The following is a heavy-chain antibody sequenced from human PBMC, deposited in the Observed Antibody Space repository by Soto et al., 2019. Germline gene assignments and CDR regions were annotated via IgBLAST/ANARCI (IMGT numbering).Heavy chain of an antibody. D-gene: IGHD4-4*01. Sequence: HPGGSLRLSCAASGFTFDDYAMHWVRQAPGKGLEWVSGICCDSGSIGYADSVKGRFTISRDNAKNSLYLQMNSLRGDDTAVYYCAKDRYSSDYGRMDVWGQGTTVTVSS. CDR2: ICCDSGSI. V-gene: IGHV3-9*01. CDR1: GFTFDDYA. CDR3: AKDRYSSDYGRMDV. J-gene: IGHJ6*01.